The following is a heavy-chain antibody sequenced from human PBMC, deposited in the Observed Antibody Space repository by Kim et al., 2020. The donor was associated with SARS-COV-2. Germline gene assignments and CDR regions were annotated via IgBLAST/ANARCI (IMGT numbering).Heavy chain of an antibody. CDR2: IIPIFGTA. D-gene: IGHD2-15*01. CDR3: ARHPHAGGGRLDWFDP. J-gene: IGHJ5*02. CDR1: GGTFSSYA. V-gene: IGHV1-69*13. Sequence: SVKVSCKASGGTFSSYAISWVRQAPGQGLEWMGGIIPIFGTANYAQKFQGRVTITADESTSTAYMELSSLRSEDTAVYYCARHPHAGGGRLDWFDPWGQGTLVTVSS.